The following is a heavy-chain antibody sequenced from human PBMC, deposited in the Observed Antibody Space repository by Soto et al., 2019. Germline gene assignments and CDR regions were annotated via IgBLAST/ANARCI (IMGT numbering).Heavy chain of an antibody. V-gene: IGHV1-2*04. CDR2: INPNSGGT. Sequence: ASVKVSCKASGYTFTGYYMHWGRQAPGQGLEWMGWINPNSGGTNYAQKFQGWVTMTRDTSISTACMELSRLRSDDTAVYYCARDRGYYYDSSGYSDRVYYYYGMDVWGQGTTVTVSS. CDR1: GYTFTGYY. D-gene: IGHD3-22*01. J-gene: IGHJ6*02. CDR3: ARDRGYYYDSSGYSDRVYYYYGMDV.